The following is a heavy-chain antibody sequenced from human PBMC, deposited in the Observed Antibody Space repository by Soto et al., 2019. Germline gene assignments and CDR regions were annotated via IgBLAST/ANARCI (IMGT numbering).Heavy chain of an antibody. D-gene: IGHD6-13*01. CDR1: GFSLSNAGLG. V-gene: IGHV2-26*04. CDR2: IFSNDEK. Sequence: QVTVKESGPVLVKPTETLTLTCTVSGFSLSNAGLGVSWIRQPPGKALEWLAHIFSNDEKSYSTSLKSRLTISKDTSKSQVVLTITNMDPVDTATYYCASTYSTSWYWFDPWVQGTLVTVSS. J-gene: IGHJ5*02. CDR3: ASTYSTSWYWFDP.